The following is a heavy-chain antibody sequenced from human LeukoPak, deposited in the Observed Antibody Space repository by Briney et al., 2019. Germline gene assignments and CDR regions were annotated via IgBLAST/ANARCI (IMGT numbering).Heavy chain of an antibody. V-gene: IGHV4-34*01. CDR2: INHSGST. CDR1: GGSFSGYY. J-gene: IGHJ5*02. CDR3: ARNRYGGKPWFDP. D-gene: IGHD4-23*01. Sequence: SETLSLTCAVYGGSFSGYYWSWIRQPPGKGLEWIGEINHSGSTNYNPPLKSRVTISVDTSKNQFSLKLSSVTAADTAVYYCARNRYGGKPWFDPWGQGTLVTVSS.